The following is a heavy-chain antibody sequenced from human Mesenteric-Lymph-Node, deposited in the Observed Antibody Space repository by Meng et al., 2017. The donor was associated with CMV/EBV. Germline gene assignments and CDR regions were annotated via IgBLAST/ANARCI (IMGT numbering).Heavy chain of an antibody. CDR1: GYTFTGYY. CDR2: INPNSGGT. V-gene: IGHV1-2*02. D-gene: IGHD2-2*01. J-gene: IGHJ3*02. Sequence: ASVKVSCKASGYTFTGYYMHWVRQAPGQGLEWMGWINPNSGGTNYAQKFQGRVTMTRDTSISTAYMELSRLRSDDTAVYYCARCSVVVAAAQDAFDIWGQGTMVTVSS. CDR3: ARCSVVVAAAQDAFDI.